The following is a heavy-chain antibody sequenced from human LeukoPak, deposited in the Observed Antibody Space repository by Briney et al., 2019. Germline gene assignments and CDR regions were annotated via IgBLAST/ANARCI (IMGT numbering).Heavy chain of an antibody. CDR2: IQDDESNK. D-gene: IGHD2-15*01. Sequence: PGGSLRLSCAASGFIFSSFGMHWVRQAPGKGLEWVAFIQDDESNKFYADSVKGRFTISRDNSKNTLFLQMNSLRPGDTALYYCAKQMVERPHYYYMDVWGKGTTVTVSS. J-gene: IGHJ6*03. CDR3: AKQMVERPHYYYMDV. V-gene: IGHV3-30*02. CDR1: GFIFSSFG.